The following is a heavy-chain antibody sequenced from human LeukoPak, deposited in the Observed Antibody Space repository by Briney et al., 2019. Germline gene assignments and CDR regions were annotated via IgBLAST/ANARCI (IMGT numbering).Heavy chain of an antibody. CDR2: ISSSGSTI. V-gene: IGHV3-11*04. CDR3: ARVREVRFFRAYLDV. D-gene: IGHD3-3*01. CDR1: GFTFSDYY. J-gene: IGHJ6*03. Sequence: GGSLRLPCPAPGFTFSDYYMSWIRQAPGKGLEWVPYISSSGSTIYYADSVEGRFTISRDNAKNSLYLQMNSLRAEDTAVYYCARVREVRFFRAYLDVWGKGTTVTVSS.